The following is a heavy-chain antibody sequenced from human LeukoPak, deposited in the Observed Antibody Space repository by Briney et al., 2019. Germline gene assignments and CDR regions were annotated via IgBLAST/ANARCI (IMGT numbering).Heavy chain of an antibody. J-gene: IGHJ6*02. CDR3: ARDTASGYYYYGMDV. CDR2: IYTSGST. Sequence: SETLSLTCTVSGGSISSYYWSWIRQPAGKGLEGIGRIYTSGSTNYNPSLKSRVTMSVDTSKNQFSLKLSSVTAADTAVYYCARDTASGYYYYGMDVWGQGTTVTVSS. CDR1: GGSISSYY. V-gene: IGHV4-4*07. D-gene: IGHD6-13*01.